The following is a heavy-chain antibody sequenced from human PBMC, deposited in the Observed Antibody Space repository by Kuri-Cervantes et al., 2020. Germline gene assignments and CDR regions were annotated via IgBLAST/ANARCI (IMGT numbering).Heavy chain of an antibody. CDR2: IKQDGSEK. V-gene: IGHV3-7*04. Sequence: GESLKISCAASGFTFSDYYMSWIRQAPGKGLEWVANIKQDGSEKYYVDSVKGRFTISRDNAKNSLYLQMNSLRAEDTAVYYCARGLIIAVAEYYFDYWGQGTLVTVSS. CDR3: ARGLIIAVAEYYFDY. J-gene: IGHJ4*02. CDR1: GFTFSDYY. D-gene: IGHD6-19*01.